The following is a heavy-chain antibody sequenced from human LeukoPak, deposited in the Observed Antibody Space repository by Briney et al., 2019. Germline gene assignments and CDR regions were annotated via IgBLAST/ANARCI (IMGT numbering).Heavy chain of an antibody. Sequence: GGSLRLSCAASGFTFSNYWMHWVRQAPGKGLVWVSRINTDGSSTSYADSVKGRFTVSRDNAKNTVYLQMNSLRVEDTAVYYCARDSPLSSCWGQGTLVTVSS. CDR1: GFTFSNYW. CDR2: INTDGSST. CDR3: ARDSPLSSC. D-gene: IGHD3-16*02. V-gene: IGHV3-74*01. J-gene: IGHJ4*02.